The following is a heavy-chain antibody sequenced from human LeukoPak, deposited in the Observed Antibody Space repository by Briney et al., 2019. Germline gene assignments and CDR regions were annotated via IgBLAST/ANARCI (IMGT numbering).Heavy chain of an antibody. V-gene: IGHV4-59*01. Sequence: SETLSLTCTVSGGSISSYYWSWIRQPPGKGLEWIGYIYYSGCTNYNPSLKSRVTISVDTSKNQFSLKLSSATAADTAVYYCARAGLAAAVRDWFDPWGQGTLVTVSS. CDR1: GGSISSYY. CDR3: ARAGLAAAVRDWFDP. J-gene: IGHJ5*02. D-gene: IGHD6-13*01. CDR2: IYYSGCT.